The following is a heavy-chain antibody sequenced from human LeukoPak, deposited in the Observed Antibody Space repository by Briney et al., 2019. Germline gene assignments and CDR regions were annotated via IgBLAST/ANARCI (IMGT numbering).Heavy chain of an antibody. Sequence: SETLSLTXTVSGGSIRSGDYYWTWIRQPAGKGLEWIGRIHTRGSTNYKPSLQSRVTIAIDTSKNQFSLKLSSVTAADTAVYYCARVWNRGWLDPWGQGTLVTVSS. J-gene: IGHJ5*02. V-gene: IGHV4-61*02. D-gene: IGHD7-27*01. CDR2: IHTRGST. CDR3: ARVWNRGWLDP. CDR1: GGSIRSGDYY.